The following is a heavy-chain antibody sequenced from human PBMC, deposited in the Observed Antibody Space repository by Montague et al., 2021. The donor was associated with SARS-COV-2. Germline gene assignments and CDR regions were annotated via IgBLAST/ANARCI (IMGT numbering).Heavy chain of an antibody. CDR2: VHYTGST. J-gene: IGHJ4*02. CDR3: ARAQNTCFIANCVNYFEV. V-gene: IGHV4-59*01. Sequence: SETLSLTCEVSGGSISSYYWSWIRQSPGKGLEWIGYVHYTGSTKYNPSLKTRVTLSLDTPKTHCSLKLKSVTAADTAVYYCARAQNTCFIANCVNYFEVWGLGALVTVSS. D-gene: IGHD1-1*01. CDR1: GGSISSYY.